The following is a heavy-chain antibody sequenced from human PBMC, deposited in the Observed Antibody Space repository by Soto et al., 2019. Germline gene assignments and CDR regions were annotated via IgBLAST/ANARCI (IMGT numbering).Heavy chain of an antibody. V-gene: IGHV3-30-3*01. CDR2: ISYDGSNK. CDR3: ARVGPQLLWFGDFYY. J-gene: IGHJ4*02. D-gene: IGHD3-10*01. Sequence: QVQLVESGGGVVQPGRSLRLSCAASGFTFSSYAMHWVRQAPGKGLEWVAVISYDGSNKYYADSVKGRFTISRDNSKNTLYLQMNSLRAEDTSVYYCARVGPQLLWFGDFYYWGQGTLVTVSS. CDR1: GFTFSSYA.